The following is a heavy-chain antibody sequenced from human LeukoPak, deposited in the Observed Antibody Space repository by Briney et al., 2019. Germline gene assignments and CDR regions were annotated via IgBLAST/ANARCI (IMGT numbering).Heavy chain of an antibody. CDR3: AKEDDYYGSGSYYTASGY. CDR2: ISGSGGST. CDR1: GFTFSSYG. D-gene: IGHD3-10*01. J-gene: IGHJ4*02. V-gene: IGHV3-23*01. Sequence: GGSLRLSCAASGFTFSSYGMSWVRQAPGKGLEWASVISGSGGSTYYADSVKGRFTISRDNSKNTLYLQMNSLRAEDTAVYYCAKEDDYYGSGSYYTASGYWGQGTLVTVSS.